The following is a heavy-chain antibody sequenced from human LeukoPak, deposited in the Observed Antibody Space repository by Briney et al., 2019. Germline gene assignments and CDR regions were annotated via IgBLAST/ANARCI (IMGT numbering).Heavy chain of an antibody. J-gene: IGHJ4*02. D-gene: IGHD1-26*01. CDR3: TRDPIMGVPDYFDY. Sequence: GGSLRLSCAASGFTFNNYVMHWVRQAPGKGLEWVAVMSIDGNIKLYADSVRGRFTISRDNSRNTLYLQLNSLRAEDTAVYYCTRDPIMGVPDYFDYWGQGTLVAVSS. CDR2: MSIDGNIK. V-gene: IGHV3-30*04. CDR1: GFTFNNYV.